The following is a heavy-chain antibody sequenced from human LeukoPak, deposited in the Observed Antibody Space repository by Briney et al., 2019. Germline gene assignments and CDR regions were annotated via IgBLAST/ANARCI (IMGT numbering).Heavy chain of an antibody. D-gene: IGHD5-18*01. J-gene: IGHJ4*02. CDR3: ARDGEYSYGYGFDY. CDR1: GFTVSSTY. V-gene: IGHV3-66*01. CDR2: IYNGGST. Sequence: GGSLRLSCAASGFTVSSTYMSWVRQAPGKRLEWVSVIYNGGSTYYADSVKGRFTISRDNSKNTVYLQMNSLRAEDTAVYYCARDGEYSYGYGFDYWGQGTLVTVSS.